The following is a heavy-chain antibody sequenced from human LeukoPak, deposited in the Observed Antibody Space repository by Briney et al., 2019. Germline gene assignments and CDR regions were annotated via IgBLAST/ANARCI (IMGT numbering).Heavy chain of an antibody. D-gene: IGHD3-3*01. CDR1: GGTFSSYA. J-gene: IGHJ4*02. Sequence: ASVKVSCKASGGTFSSYAISWVRQAPGQGLEWMGGIIPIFGTANYAQEFQGRVTITADESTSTAYMELSSLRSEDTAVYYCARDSPLGTIFGVVIPYYFDYWGQGTLVTVSS. V-gene: IGHV1-69*13. CDR2: IIPIFGTA. CDR3: ARDSPLGTIFGVVIPYYFDY.